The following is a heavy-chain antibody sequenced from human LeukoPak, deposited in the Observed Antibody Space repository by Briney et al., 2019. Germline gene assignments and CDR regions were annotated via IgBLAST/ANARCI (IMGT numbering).Heavy chain of an antibody. V-gene: IGHV4-59*01. CDR3: ARAGQQLDNWFDP. CDR1: GGSISSYY. Sequence: TSETLSLTCTVSGGSISSYYWSWIRQPPGKGLEWIGYIYYSGSTNYNPSLKSRVTISVDTSKNQFSLKLSSVTAADTAVYYCARAGQQLDNWFDPWGQGTLVTVSS. J-gene: IGHJ5*02. D-gene: IGHD6-13*01. CDR2: IYYSGST.